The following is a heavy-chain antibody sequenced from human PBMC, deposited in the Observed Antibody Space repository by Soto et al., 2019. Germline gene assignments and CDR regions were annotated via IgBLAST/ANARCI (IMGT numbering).Heavy chain of an antibody. Sequence: QVQLVQSGAEVKKPGSSVKVSCKASGGTFSSYAISWVRQAPGQGLEWMGGIIPIFGTANYAQKFQGRVTITADESKSTAYMELSSLRSEDTAVYYCARADDFWSGYHNGYYYYGMDVWGQGTTVTVSS. D-gene: IGHD3-3*01. CDR1: GGTFSSYA. CDR2: IIPIFGTA. J-gene: IGHJ6*02. CDR3: ARADDFWSGYHNGYYYYGMDV. V-gene: IGHV1-69*01.